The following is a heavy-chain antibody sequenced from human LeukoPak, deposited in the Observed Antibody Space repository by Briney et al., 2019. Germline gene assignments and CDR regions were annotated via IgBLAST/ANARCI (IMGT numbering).Heavy chain of an antibody. D-gene: IGHD6-19*01. CDR1: GGSISSYY. CDR3: ARDPYSSGWYGVWAFDI. CDR2: IYTSGST. Sequence: PSETLSLTCTVSGGSISSYYWSWIRQPAGKGLEWIGRIYTSGSTNYNPSLKSRVTMSVDTSKNQFSLKLSSVTAADTAVYYCARDPYSSGWYGVWAFDIWGQGTMVTVSS. J-gene: IGHJ3*02. V-gene: IGHV4-4*07.